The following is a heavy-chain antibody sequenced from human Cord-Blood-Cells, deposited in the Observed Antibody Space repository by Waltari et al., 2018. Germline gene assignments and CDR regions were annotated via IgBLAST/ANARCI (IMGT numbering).Heavy chain of an antibody. D-gene: IGHD6-6*01. CDR1: GFTFSSYS. V-gene: IGHV3-21*01. J-gene: IGHJ4*02. Sequence: EVQLVESGGGLVKPGGSLRLSCAASGFTFSSYSMNWVRQAPGKGLEWVSTSSSSSSYIYYADSVKGRFTISRDNAKNSLYLQMNSLRAEDTAVYYCARALDYSSSSGDYWGQGTLVTVSS. CDR3: ARALDYSSSSGDY. CDR2: SSSSSSYI.